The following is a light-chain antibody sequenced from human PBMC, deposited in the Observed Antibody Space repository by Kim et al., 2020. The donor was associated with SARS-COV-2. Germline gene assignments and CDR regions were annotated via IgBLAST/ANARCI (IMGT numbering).Light chain of an antibody. V-gene: IGLV3-19*01. CDR2: GKN. CDR1: RLRSYY. CDR3: NSRDSSGIL. Sequence: VALGQTVRITCQGDRLRSYYASWYQQKPGQAPVLVIYGKNNRPSGIPDRFSGSSSGNTASLTITGAQAEDEADYYCNSRDSSGILFGGGTQLTVL. J-gene: IGLJ3*02.